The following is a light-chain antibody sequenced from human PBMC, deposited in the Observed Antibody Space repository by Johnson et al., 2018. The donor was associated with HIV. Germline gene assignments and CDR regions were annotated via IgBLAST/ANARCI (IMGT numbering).Light chain of an antibody. J-gene: IGLJ1*01. CDR1: SSNIGNNY. CDR2: ENN. CDR3: GTWETSRRAGGV. V-gene: IGLV1-51*02. Sequence: QPVLTQPPSVSAAPGQKVTISCSGSSSNIGNNYVSWYQQLPGTAPKLLIYENNKRPSGIPDRFSGSKSGTSATLGITGLQTGDEAYYYCGTWETSRRAGGVFGTGTKVTVL.